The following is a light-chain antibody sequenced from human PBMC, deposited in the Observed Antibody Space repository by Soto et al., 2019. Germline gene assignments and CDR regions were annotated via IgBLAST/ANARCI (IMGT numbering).Light chain of an antibody. CDR1: QSVSSTF. Sequence: EIVLTQSPGTLSLSPGERATLSCRASQSVSSTFLAWYQQKPGQAPRLLVYGASSRATGIPDRFSGSGSGTAFTLTISRLEPEDFAVYYCQQYENSPWTFGQGTKVEI. CDR3: QQYENSPWT. V-gene: IGKV3-20*01. CDR2: GAS. J-gene: IGKJ1*01.